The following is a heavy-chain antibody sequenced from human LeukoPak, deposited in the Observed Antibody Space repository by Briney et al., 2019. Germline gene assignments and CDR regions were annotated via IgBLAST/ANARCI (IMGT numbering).Heavy chain of an antibody. Sequence: ASVKVSCKASGGTFSSYAISWVRQAPGQGLEWMGRIIPILGIANYAQKFQGRVTITADKSTSTAYMELSSLRSEDTAVYYCARDRKKAVAGNDYWGQGTLVTVSS. CDR3: ARDRKKAVAGNDY. CDR2: IIPILGIA. J-gene: IGHJ4*02. D-gene: IGHD6-19*01. CDR1: GGTFSSYA. V-gene: IGHV1-69*04.